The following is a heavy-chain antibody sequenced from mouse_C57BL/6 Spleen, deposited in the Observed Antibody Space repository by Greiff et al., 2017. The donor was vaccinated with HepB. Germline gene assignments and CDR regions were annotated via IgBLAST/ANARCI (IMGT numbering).Heavy chain of an antibody. Sequence: EVKLVESGPGLAKPSQTLSLTCSVTGYSITSDYWNWIRKFPGNKLEYMGYISYSGSTYYNPSLKSRISITRDTSKNQYYLQLNSVTTEDTATYYCARKGVTTVVEGYFDVWGTGTTVTVSS. CDR2: ISYSGST. J-gene: IGHJ1*03. CDR1: GYSITSDY. CDR3: ARKGVTTVVEGYFDV. D-gene: IGHD1-1*01. V-gene: IGHV3-8*01.